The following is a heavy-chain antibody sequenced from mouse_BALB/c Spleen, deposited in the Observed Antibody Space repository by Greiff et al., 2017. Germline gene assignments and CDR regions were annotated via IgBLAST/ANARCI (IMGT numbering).Heavy chain of an antibody. CDR3: ARSYYGSSY. D-gene: IGHD1-1*01. CDR1: GFTFTDYY. CDR2: IRNKANGYTT. V-gene: IGHV7-3*02. J-gene: IGHJ3*01. Sequence: DVMLVESGGGLVQPGGSLRLSCAPSGFTFTDYYMSWVRQPPGKALEWLGFIRNKANGYTTEYSASVKGRFTISRDNSQSILYLQMNTLRAEDSATYYCARSYYGSSYWGQGTLGTVSA.